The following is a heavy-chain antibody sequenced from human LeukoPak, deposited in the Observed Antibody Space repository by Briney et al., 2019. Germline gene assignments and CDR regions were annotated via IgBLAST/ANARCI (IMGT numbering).Heavy chain of an antibody. CDR2: ICSDNT. V-gene: IGHV3-53*01. D-gene: IGHD4/OR15-4a*01. CDR1: GSTVSSNS. Sequence: GGSLRLSCTVSGSTVSSNSMSWVRQAPGKGLEWVSFICSDNTHYSDSVKGRFTISRDNSKNTLYLQMNSLRAEDTAVYYCARRAGAYSHPYDYWGQGTLVTVSS. J-gene: IGHJ4*02. CDR3: ARRAGAYSHPYDY.